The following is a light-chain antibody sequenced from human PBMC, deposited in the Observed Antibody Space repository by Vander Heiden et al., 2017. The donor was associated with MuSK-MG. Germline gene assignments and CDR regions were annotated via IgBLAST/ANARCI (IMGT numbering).Light chain of an antibody. Sequence: QSVLTQPPSASGTPGQRVTISCSGSSSNVGSNYVYWHQQLPGTAPKLLICRNNERPSGVPDRFSGSKSGTSASLAISGLRSEDEADYYCATWDDSLSGPVFGGGTKLTVL. CDR3: ATWDDSLSGPV. CDR1: SSNVGSNY. CDR2: RNN. J-gene: IGLJ2*01. V-gene: IGLV1-47*01.